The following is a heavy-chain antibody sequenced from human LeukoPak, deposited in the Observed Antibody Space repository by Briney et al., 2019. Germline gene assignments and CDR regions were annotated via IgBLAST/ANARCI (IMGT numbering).Heavy chain of an antibody. CDR1: GFTFDDYG. V-gene: IGHV3-20*04. J-gene: IGHJ1*01. Sequence: GGSLRLSCAASGFTFDDYGMSWVRQAPGKGLEWVSGINWNGGSTGYADSVKGRFTISRDNAKNSLYLQMNSLRAEDTALYYCARVVQSTDSSGFYLPEYFQHWGQGTLVTVSS. CDR2: INWNGGST. D-gene: IGHD3-22*01. CDR3: ARVVQSTDSSGFYLPEYFQH.